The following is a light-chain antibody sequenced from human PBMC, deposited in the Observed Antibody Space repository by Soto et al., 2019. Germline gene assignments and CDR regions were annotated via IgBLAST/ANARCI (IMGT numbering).Light chain of an antibody. V-gene: IGLV2-23*02. J-gene: IGLJ3*02. CDR3: CSFAGVSTFGV. Sequence: QSALTQPASVSGSPGQSITISCTGSNSGVGGYNLVSWYQQHPGKAPKLIIFEVNKRPSGVSSRFSGSKSGNTASLTISGLQAEDEADYHCCSFAGVSTFGVFGGGTKVTVL. CDR1: NSGVGGYNL. CDR2: EVN.